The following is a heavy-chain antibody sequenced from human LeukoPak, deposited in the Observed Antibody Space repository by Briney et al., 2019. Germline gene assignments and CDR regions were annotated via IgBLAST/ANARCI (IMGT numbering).Heavy chain of an antibody. CDR2: ISGNSSYI. V-gene: IGHV3-11*03. Sequence: GGSLRLSCAASGFTFSDYYMSWIRQAPGKGLEWLSYISGNSSYIDYADSLKGRSTISRDNAKSSLYLQMNSLRAEDTAVYYCARGPAFDYWGQGTLVTVSS. CDR1: GFTFSDYY. J-gene: IGHJ4*02. CDR3: ARGPAFDY.